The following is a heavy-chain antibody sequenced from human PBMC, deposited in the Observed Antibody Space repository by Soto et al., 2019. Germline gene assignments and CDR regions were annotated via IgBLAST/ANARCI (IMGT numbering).Heavy chain of an antibody. J-gene: IGHJ4*02. V-gene: IGHV1-3*05. Sequence: QVQLVQSGAEEKKPGASVKVAFKAYGYTFTSYAMHWVRRAPGQRLEWMGWINAGNGNTKYSQKFQGRVTITRDTSASTAYMELSSLRSEDTAVYYSARSPGGPMTPGDYWGQGTLVTFSS. D-gene: IGHD3-10*01. CDR1: GYTFTSYA. CDR2: INAGNGNT. CDR3: ARSPGGPMTPGDY.